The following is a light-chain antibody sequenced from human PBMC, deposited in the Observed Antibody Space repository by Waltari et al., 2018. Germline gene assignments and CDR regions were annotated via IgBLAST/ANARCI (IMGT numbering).Light chain of an antibody. V-gene: IGKV3-20*01. J-gene: IGKJ1*01. Sequence: EIVLSQSPGTLSLSPGERATLSCRASQRVSSSYLAWYQQQPGQAPRPLIYGASSRATCIPDRFSGSGAGTDYTLTISRLEPEDFAVYYCQQYGSSPWTFGQGTKVEIK. CDR1: QRVSSSY. CDR2: GAS. CDR3: QQYGSSPWT.